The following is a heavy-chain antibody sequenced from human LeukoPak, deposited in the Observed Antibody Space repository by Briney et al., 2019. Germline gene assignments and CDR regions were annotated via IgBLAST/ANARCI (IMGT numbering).Heavy chain of an antibody. CDR3: AKTTTSCYSCGIRSFDY. D-gene: IGHD2-2*02. V-gene: IGHV3-74*01. Sequence: GGSLRLSCAASGFTFSSYWMHWVRQAPGKGLVWVSRINSDGSSTSYADSVKGRFTISRDNAKNTLYLQMNSLRAEDTAVYYCAKTTTSCYSCGIRSFDYWGQGTLVTVSS. J-gene: IGHJ4*02. CDR1: GFTFSSYW. CDR2: INSDGSST.